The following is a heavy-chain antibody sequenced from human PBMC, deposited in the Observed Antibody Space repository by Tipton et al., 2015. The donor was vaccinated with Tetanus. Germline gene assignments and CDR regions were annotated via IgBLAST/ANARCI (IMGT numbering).Heavy chain of an antibody. CDR1: GCSFSNYW. J-gene: IGHJ2*01. CDR2: IYPGDSGT. D-gene: IGHD7-27*01. V-gene: IGHV5-51*01. Sequence: QLVQSGAEVKKPGESLKISCKATGCSFSNYWIAWVRQMPGKGLEWMGIIYPGDSGTTYSPPFQGQVTISADRSISTAYLQWSSLKAAYTAVFFCARRVGPYTGDQSWHFDLWGRGTLVIVSS. CDR3: ARRVGPYTGDQSWHFDL.